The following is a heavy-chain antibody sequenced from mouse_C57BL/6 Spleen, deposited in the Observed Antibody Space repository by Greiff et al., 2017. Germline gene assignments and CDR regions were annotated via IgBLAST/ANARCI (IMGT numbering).Heavy chain of an antibody. CDR1: GYSFTGYY. Sequence: VQLQQSGPELVKPGASVKIFCKASGYSFTGYYMNRVKQSPETSLEWIGEINPSPGGTTYNQKFKAKATLTVDKSSSTADRELRSLTSENSAVYDGARRGSSGLYAMDYWGQGTSVTVSS. J-gene: IGHJ4*01. D-gene: IGHD3-2*02. CDR2: INPSPGGT. CDR3: ARRGSSGLYAMDY. V-gene: IGHV1-42*01.